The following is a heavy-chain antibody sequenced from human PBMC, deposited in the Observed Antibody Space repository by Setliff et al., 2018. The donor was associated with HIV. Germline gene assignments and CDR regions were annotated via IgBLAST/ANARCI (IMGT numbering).Heavy chain of an antibody. CDR3: AKDGYSDYLNSYFDY. V-gene: IGHV3-15*01. CDR1: GFSFSNAW. Sequence: GGSLRLSCAASGFSFSNAWLSWVRQAPGKGLEWVGRIKSKTDGGTTDYATPVKGRFTISRDDSKNTLYLQMNSLKTEDTAVYYWAKDGYSDYLNSYFDYWGQGTLVTVSS. D-gene: IGHD4-17*01. CDR2: IKSKTDGGTT. J-gene: IGHJ4*02.